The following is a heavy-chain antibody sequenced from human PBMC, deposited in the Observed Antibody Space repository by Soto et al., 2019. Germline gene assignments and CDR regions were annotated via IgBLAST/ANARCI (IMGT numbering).Heavy chain of an antibody. D-gene: IGHD2-15*01. V-gene: IGHV3-23*01. J-gene: IGHJ6*03. CDR3: AKDRYCSGGSCYWNYMDV. CDR2: ISGSGGST. Sequence: GGSLRLSCAASGFTFSSYAMSWVRQAPGKGLEWVSAISGSGGSTYYADSVKGRFTISRDNSKNTLYLQMNSLRAEDTAVYYCAKDRYCSGGSCYWNYMDVWGKGTTVTVSS. CDR1: GFTFSSYA.